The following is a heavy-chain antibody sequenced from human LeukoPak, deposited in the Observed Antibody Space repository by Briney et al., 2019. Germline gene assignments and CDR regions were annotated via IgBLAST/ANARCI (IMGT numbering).Heavy chain of an antibody. CDR3: ATHGLERRVGFDY. Sequence: ASVKVSCKASGYTFTIYHMHWVRQAPGQGLEWMGIINPSGGTTNYAQRFQGRVTMTKDMSTSTVYMELSSLRSEDTAVYYCATHGLERRVGFDYWGQGTLVTVSS. D-gene: IGHD1-1*01. V-gene: IGHV1-46*01. J-gene: IGHJ4*02. CDR1: GYTFTIYH. CDR2: INPSGGTT.